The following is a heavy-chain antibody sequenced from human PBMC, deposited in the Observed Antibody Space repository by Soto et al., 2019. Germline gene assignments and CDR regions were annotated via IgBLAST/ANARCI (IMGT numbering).Heavy chain of an antibody. CDR2: IYSGGST. CDR3: ARDRDFWSGYPV. J-gene: IGHJ6*02. D-gene: IGHD3-3*01. Sequence: GGSLRLSCAASGFTVSSNYMSWVRQAPGKGLEWVSVIYSGGSTYYADSVKGRFTISRDNSKNTLYLQMNSLRAEDTAVYYCARDRDFWSGYPVCGQGTTVTVSS. CDR1: GFTVSSNY. V-gene: IGHV3-53*01.